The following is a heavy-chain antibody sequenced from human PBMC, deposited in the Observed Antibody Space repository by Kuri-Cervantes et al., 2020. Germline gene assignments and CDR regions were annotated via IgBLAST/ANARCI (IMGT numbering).Heavy chain of an antibody. Sequence: GGSLRLSCAASGFTFSDYYMSWIRQAPGQGLEWVAAISSSSSHIYYGDSVKGRFTVSRDNAKNSLFLQMNSLRAEDTAVYYCTKALGWYFDLWGRGTVVTVS. CDR1: GFTFSDYY. CDR3: TKALGWYFDL. V-gene: IGHV3-11*06. J-gene: IGHJ2*01. CDR2: ISSSSSHI.